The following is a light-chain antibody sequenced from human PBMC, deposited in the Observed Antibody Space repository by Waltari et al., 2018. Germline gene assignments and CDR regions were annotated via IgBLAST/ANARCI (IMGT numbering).Light chain of an antibody. CDR2: GAS. Sequence: EIVMTQSPASLSLSPGERVTLPCRASQSVTTNLAWYQQKPGQAPRLLINGASTRAAGIPARFSGSGSGTEFTLTISGLQSEDFAFYYCQQYNDWPPWTFGQGTKVEIK. CDR1: QSVTTN. J-gene: IGKJ1*01. V-gene: IGKV3-15*01. CDR3: QQYNDWPPWT.